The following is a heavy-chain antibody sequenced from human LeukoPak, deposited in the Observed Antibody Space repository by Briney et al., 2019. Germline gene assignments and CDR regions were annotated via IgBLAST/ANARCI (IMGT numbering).Heavy chain of an antibody. Sequence: SETLSLTCTVSGGSVSSYYWSWIRQPPGKGLEWIGHIHSSGNTNYNPSLKSRVTTSVDTSKNQFSLKLSSVTAADTAVYYCARDLRIDYGSDLFDYWGQGTLVTVSS. CDR3: ARDLRIDYGSDLFDY. CDR1: GGSVSSYY. D-gene: IGHD3-10*01. V-gene: IGHV4-4*08. CDR2: IHSSGNT. J-gene: IGHJ4*02.